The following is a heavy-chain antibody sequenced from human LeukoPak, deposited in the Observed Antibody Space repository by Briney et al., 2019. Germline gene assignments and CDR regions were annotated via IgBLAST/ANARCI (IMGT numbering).Heavy chain of an antibody. Sequence: GGSLRLSCEASGFTFGDYWMTWVRQAPGKGLEGVANIKQDGSENHYVDSVKGRFTISRDNAKNSLYPQMNSLRAEDTAVYYCATYWRHFDWLLSDIWGLGTMVTVSS. J-gene: IGHJ3*02. D-gene: IGHD3-9*01. V-gene: IGHV3-7*05. CDR1: GFTFGDYW. CDR3: ATYWRHFDWLLSDI. CDR2: IKQDGSEN.